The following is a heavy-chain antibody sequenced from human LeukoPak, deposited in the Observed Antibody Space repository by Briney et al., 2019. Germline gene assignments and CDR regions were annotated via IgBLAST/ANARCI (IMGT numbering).Heavy chain of an antibody. CDR1: GLTISDSW. V-gene: IGHV3-74*01. CDR2: INSDGSNT. J-gene: IGHJ4*02. Sequence: GGSLRLSCAASGLTISDSWIHWVRQAPGKGLVWVSRINSDGSNTNYADSVKGRFTISRDNAKNTLYLQMNSLRAEDTAVYYCARGPYSSGWSLIDYWGQGTLVTVSS. CDR3: ARGPYSSGWSLIDY. D-gene: IGHD6-19*01.